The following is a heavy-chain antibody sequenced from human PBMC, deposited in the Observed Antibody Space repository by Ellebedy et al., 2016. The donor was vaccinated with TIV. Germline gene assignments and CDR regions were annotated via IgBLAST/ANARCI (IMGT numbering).Heavy chain of an antibody. CDR1: GYIFTGFY. CDR2: INPNGGGT. V-gene: IGHV1-2*02. J-gene: IGHJ4*02. D-gene: IGHD6-19*01. CDR3: ARVPRRGVAGRARLGAERDSYFDY. Sequence: AASVKVSCKASGYIFTGFYIHWVRQAPGQGLEWMGWINPNGGGTKYAQKFQGRVNMTRDTSTNTVYMELSSLRSDDTAVFYWARVPRRGVAGRARLGAERDSYFDYWGQGTLVTVAS.